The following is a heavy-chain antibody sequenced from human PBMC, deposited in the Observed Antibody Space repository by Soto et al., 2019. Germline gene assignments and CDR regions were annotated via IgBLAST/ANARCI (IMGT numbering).Heavy chain of an antibody. Sequence: QVQLVQSGAEVKKPGASVKVSCKASGYTFTSYTMHWVRQAPGQRLEWMGWINAGNGNTKYSQKFQGRVTITRDTSASTAYMELSSLRSEDTAVYYCARDPRFIVATLYYFDYWGQGTLVTVSS. J-gene: IGHJ4*02. CDR1: GYTFTSYT. CDR3: ARDPRFIVATLYYFDY. D-gene: IGHD5-12*01. V-gene: IGHV1-3*01. CDR2: INAGNGNT.